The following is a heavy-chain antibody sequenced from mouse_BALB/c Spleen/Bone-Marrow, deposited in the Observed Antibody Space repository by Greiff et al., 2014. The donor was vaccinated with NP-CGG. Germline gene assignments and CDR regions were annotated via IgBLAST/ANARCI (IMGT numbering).Heavy chain of an antibody. V-gene: IGHV1S30*01. Sequence: EVKLMESGPELVKPGPSVKISCKASGYSFTGYYMHWVKQSHGKSLEWIGEINPYNGGTSYNQKFKGKATLTVDTSSSTAFMELHSLTSEDSLVYYCARKLYGSYAYWGQGTLVAVSA. CDR1: GYSFTGYY. D-gene: IGHD2-10*02. CDR3: ARKLYGSYAY. J-gene: IGHJ3*01. CDR2: INPYNGGT.